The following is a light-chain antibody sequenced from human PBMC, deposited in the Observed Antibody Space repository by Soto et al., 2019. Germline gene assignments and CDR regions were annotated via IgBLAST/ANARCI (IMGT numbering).Light chain of an antibody. J-gene: IGKJ2*01. CDR3: QQYNSYPYT. CDR2: KTS. V-gene: IGKV1-5*03. CDR1: QSFNTW. Sequence: DVQMTQSPSSLSPSVGDRVTITCRASQSFNTWLAWYQQKPGKAPKLLIYKTSILESGVPSRFSGSGSGTECTLTISSLQPEDSATYYCQQYNSYPYTFGQGTKREIK.